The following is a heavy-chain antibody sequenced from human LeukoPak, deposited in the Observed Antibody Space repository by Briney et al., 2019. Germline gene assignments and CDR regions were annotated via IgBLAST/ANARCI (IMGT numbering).Heavy chain of an antibody. V-gene: IGHV3-21*04. CDR1: GFTFSSYA. J-gene: IGHJ6*03. Sequence: GGSLRLSCAASGFTFSSYAMNWVRQAPGKGLEWVSSISGSSSYIDYADSVKGRFTISRDNAKNSLYLQMNSLRAEDTAVYYCAKIGRSYDFWTGYYEEEVDYMDVWGKGTTVTVSS. D-gene: IGHD3-3*01. CDR2: ISGSSSYI. CDR3: AKIGRSYDFWTGYYEEEVDYMDV.